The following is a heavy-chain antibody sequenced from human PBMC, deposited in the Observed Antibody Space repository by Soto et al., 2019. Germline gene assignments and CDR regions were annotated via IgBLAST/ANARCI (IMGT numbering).Heavy chain of an antibody. CDR1: GFTFSSYS. V-gene: IGHV3-48*01. Sequence: GGSLRLSCAASGFTFSSYSMNWVRQAPGKGLEWVSYISSGSSTIYYADSVKGRFTISRDNSKNTLYLQMNSLRAEDTAVYYCAKVVTKDFDYWGQGTLVTVSS. CDR3: AKVVTKDFDY. D-gene: IGHD6-6*01. J-gene: IGHJ4*02. CDR2: ISSGSSTI.